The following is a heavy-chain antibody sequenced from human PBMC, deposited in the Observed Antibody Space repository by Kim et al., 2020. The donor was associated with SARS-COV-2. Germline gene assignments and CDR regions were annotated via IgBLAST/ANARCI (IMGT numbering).Heavy chain of an antibody. CDR2: INPNSGGT. D-gene: IGHD2-21*02. CDR1: GYTFTAYF. V-gene: IGHV1-2*06. J-gene: IGHJ4*02. Sequence: ASVKVSCKASGYTFTAYFMHWVRQAPGQGLDWMGRINPNSGGTNYAQKFQGRVTMTRDTSINTAYMELSSLRSDDTAVYYCARDPRVGGGDCPDYWGQGTLVTVSS. CDR3: ARDPRVGGGDCPDY.